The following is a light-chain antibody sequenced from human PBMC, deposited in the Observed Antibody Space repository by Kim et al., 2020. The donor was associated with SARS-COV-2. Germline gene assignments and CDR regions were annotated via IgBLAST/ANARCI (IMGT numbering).Light chain of an antibody. J-gene: IGKJ2*01. CDR1: QSISSSY. CDR3: QQYSSSPQT. Sequence: EIVLTQSPGTLSLSPGERATLSCRASQSISSSYLAWYQQKPGQAPRLLIYDASTRAAGIPDRFSGSGSGTDFTVTISRLEPEDFAVYYCQQYSSSPQTFGQGTKLEIK. CDR2: DAS. V-gene: IGKV3-20*01.